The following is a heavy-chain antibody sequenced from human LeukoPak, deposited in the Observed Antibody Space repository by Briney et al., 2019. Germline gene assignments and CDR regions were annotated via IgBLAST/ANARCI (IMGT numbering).Heavy chain of an antibody. J-gene: IGHJ4*02. V-gene: IGHV3-30*02. CDR1: GFTFGSYG. CDR2: IRYDGTNK. D-gene: IGHD6-19*01. Sequence: GGSLRLSCAASGFTFGSYGMHWVRQAPGKGLQWVAFIRYDGTNKDYADSVKGRFTISRDNSKNTLYLQMNSLRVEDTAVYYCTGGWYFFDYCGQGTLVTVSS. CDR3: TGGWYFFDY.